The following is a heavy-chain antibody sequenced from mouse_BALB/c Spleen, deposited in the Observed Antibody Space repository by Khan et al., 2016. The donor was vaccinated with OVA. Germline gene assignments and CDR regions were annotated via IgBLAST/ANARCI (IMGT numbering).Heavy chain of an antibody. CDR2: INPSTGYP. J-gene: IGHJ4*01. V-gene: IGHV1-7*01. Sequence: QVQLQQSGAELAKPGASVKMSCKASGYTFTSYWMHWVKQRPGQGLEWIGYINPSTGYPEYNQKFKDKATLTADKSSSTAYMQLSSLTSEDSAVYYCARDFPYGYDAMDYWGQGTSVTVSS. D-gene: IGHD1-1*02. CDR1: GYTFTSYW. CDR3: ARDFPYGYDAMDY.